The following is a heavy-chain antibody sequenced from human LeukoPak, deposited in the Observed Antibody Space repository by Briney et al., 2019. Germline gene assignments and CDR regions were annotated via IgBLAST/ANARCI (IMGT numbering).Heavy chain of an antibody. CDR3: ARSTVVTGRYYYYYMDV. D-gene: IGHD4-23*01. Sequence: GGSLRLSCAASGFTVSSNYMSGVRQAPGKGLEGGSVIDSGGSTYYADSVQGRFTISRDNSRNTLYLQMNSLRAEDTAVYYCARSTVVTGRYYYYYMDVWGKGTTVSVSS. CDR2: IDSGGST. CDR1: GFTVSSNY. V-gene: IGHV3-53*01. J-gene: IGHJ6*03.